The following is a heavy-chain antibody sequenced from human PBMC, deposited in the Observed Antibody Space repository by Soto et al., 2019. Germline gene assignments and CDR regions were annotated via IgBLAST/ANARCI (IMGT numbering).Heavy chain of an antibody. CDR1: DESISSSSYY. V-gene: IGHV4-39*01. CDR2: IYYSVRT. J-gene: IGHJ4*02. D-gene: IGHD2-21*02. CDR3: ARQRTTVVTQAYFDH. Sequence: PSETLSLTCIVSDESISSSSYYWGWIRPPQGKGLEWIESIYYSVRTYYNPSFKRRVTISIDTSKNQFSLKLSSVTATDTAVYYCARQRTTVVTQAYFDHWGQGALVTVSS.